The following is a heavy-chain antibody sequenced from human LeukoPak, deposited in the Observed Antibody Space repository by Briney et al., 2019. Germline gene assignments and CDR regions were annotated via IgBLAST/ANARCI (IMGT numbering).Heavy chain of an antibody. D-gene: IGHD6-6*01. Sequence: PGESLRLSCAASGFTFSSYAMNWVRQAPGKGLEWVSAISGSGDNTYYADSVKGRFTISRDNSKNTLYMEMNSLRAEDTAVYYCAKGRRGSIATRPDYWGQGTLVTVSS. CDR3: AKGRRGSIATRPDY. J-gene: IGHJ4*02. CDR1: GFTFSSYA. V-gene: IGHV3-23*01. CDR2: ISGSGDNT.